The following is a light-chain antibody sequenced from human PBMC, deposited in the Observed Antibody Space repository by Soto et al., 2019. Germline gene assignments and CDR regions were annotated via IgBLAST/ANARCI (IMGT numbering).Light chain of an antibody. Sequence: IMLTQSAATVSLSPGERATLSCRASQSVSSYLAWYQQKPGQAPRLLIYDASNRATGIPARFSGSGSGTDFTLTISSLEPEDFAVYCCQQRSNWPITFGQGTRLEI. CDR3: QQRSNWPIT. J-gene: IGKJ5*01. CDR2: DAS. V-gene: IGKV3-11*01. CDR1: QSVSSY.